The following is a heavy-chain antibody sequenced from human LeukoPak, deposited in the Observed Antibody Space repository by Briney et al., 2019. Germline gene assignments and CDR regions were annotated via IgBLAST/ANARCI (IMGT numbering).Heavy chain of an antibody. CDR3: AREEQDYDSSGLNFYYFDY. CDR1: GGSISSSSYY. D-gene: IGHD3-22*01. Sequence: SETLSLTCTVSGGSISSSSYYWGWIRQPPGKGLEWIGSIYYSGSTYYNPSLKSRVTISVDTSKNQFSLKLTSVTAADTAVYYCAREEQDYDSSGLNFYYFDYWGQGTLVTVSS. J-gene: IGHJ4*02. V-gene: IGHV4-39*07. CDR2: IYYSGST.